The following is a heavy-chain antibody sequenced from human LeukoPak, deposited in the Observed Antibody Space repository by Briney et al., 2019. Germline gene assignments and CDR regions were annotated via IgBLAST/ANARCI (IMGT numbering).Heavy chain of an antibody. CDR1: GVSISSYY. Sequence: SETLSLTCTVSGVSISSYYWSWIRQPAGKGLEWIGRIYTSGNTNYNPSLKSRVTMSVDTSKNQFSLKLSSVTAADTAVYYCARVSGSYLSFDPWGQGTLVTVSS. D-gene: IGHD1-26*01. CDR2: IYTSGNT. J-gene: IGHJ5*02. V-gene: IGHV4-4*07. CDR3: ARVSGSYLSFDP.